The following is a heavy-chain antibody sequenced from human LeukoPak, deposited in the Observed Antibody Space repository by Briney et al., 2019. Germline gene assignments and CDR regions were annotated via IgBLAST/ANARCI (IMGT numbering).Heavy chain of an antibody. D-gene: IGHD1-26*01. CDR1: GGSFSGYY. J-gene: IGHJ4*02. Sequence: SETLSLTCAVYGGSFSGYYWSWIRQPPGKGLEWIGEINHSGSTNYNPSLKSRVTISVDTSKNQFSLELSSVTAADTAVYYCARLGDVIVGATMDYWGQGTLVTVSS. CDR2: INHSGST. V-gene: IGHV4-34*01. CDR3: ARLGDVIVGATMDY.